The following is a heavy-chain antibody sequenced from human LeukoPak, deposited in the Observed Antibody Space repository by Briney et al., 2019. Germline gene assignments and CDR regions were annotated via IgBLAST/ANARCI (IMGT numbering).Heavy chain of an antibody. J-gene: IGHJ4*02. CDR2: ISAYNGNT. CDR3: ARDRVVGQWPVNELNPIDY. D-gene: IGHD6-19*01. V-gene: IGHV1-18*01. Sequence: ASVKVSCKASGYTFTSYGISWVRQAPGQGLEWMGWISAYNGNTNYAQKLQGRVTMTTDTSTSTAYMELRSLRSDDTAVYYCARDRVVGQWPVNELNPIDYWGQGTLVTVSS. CDR1: GYTFTSYG.